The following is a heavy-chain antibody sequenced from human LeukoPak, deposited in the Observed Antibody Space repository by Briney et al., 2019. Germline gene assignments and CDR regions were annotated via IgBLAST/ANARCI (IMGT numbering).Heavy chain of an antibody. V-gene: IGHV4-59*12. J-gene: IGHJ3*02. CDR2: IYYGGST. D-gene: IGHD2-15*01. CDR3: ARDRGGSSGAFDI. CDR1: GVSISSYY. Sequence: PSETLSLTCTVSGVSISSYYWSWIRQPPGKGLEWIGYIYYGGSTNYNPSLKSRVTISVDTSKNQFSLKLSSVTAADTAVYYCARDRGGSSGAFDIWGQGTMVTVSS.